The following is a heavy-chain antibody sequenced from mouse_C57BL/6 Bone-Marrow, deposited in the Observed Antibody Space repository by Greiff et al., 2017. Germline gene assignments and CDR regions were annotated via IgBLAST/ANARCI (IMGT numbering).Heavy chain of an antibody. V-gene: IGHV1-4*01. CDR1: GYTFTSYT. CDR2: INPSSGYT. Sequence: VKLMESGAELARPGASVKMSCKASGYTFTSYTMHWVQQRPGQGLEWIGYINPSSGYTKYNQKFKDKATLTADKSSSTAYMQLSSLTSEDSAVYYCARGGGMDYWGQGTSVTVSS. CDR3: ARGGGMDY. J-gene: IGHJ4*01.